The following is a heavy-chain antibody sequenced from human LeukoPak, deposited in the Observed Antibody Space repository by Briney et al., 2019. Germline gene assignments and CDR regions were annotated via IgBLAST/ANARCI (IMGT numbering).Heavy chain of an antibody. CDR1: GFTFSSYG. Sequence: GGSLRLSCAASGFTFSSYGMHWVRQAPGKGLEWVAFIRYDGSNKYYADSVKGRFTISRDNSKNTLYLQMNSLRAEDTAVYYCAKDRESCPWCSSTSCYPCRVFDYWGQGTLVTVSS. CDR3: AKDRESCPWCSSTSCYPCRVFDY. V-gene: IGHV3-30*02. CDR2: IRYDGSNK. J-gene: IGHJ4*02. D-gene: IGHD2-2*01.